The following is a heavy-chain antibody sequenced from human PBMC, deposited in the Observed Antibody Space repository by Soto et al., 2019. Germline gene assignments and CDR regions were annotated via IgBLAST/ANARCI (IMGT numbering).Heavy chain of an antibody. CDR1: GFTVSSSY. CDR2: IYSGGST. J-gene: IGHJ4*02. D-gene: IGHD6-13*01. Sequence: EVQLVESGGGLVQPGGSLRLSCAASGFTVSSSYMSWVRQAPGKGLEWVSFIYSGGSTYYADSVKGRFTISRDNSKNTLYLQMNSLRVEDTAVYYCARDPENRSSWYLDYWGQRTLVTVSS. V-gene: IGHV3-66*01. CDR3: ARDPENRSSWYLDY.